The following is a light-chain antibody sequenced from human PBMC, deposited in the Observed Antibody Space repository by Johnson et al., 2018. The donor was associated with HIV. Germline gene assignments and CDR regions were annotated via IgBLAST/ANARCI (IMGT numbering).Light chain of an antibody. V-gene: IGLV1-51*01. CDR3: GTWDSSLSVYV. J-gene: IGLJ1*01. Sequence: QSVLTQPPSVSAAPGQKVTISCSGSSSNIGNNYVSWYQQLPETAPKLLIYDNNKRPSGIPDRFSGSKSGTSATLGITGLQTGDEADYYCGTWDSSLSVYVFGTENMVTVI. CDR2: DNN. CDR1: SSNIGNNY.